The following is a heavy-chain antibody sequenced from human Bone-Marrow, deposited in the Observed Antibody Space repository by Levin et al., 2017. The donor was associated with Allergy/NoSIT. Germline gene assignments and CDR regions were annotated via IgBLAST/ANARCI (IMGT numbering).Heavy chain of an antibody. CDR2: ISGKNGNT. J-gene: IGHJ4*02. D-gene: IGHD2-8*02. Sequence: ASVKVSCRASGYSFSSYGISWVRQAPGQGLEWMGWISGKNGNTHYEQKIQGRVIMTTDPSTSTGYMEVRRLRSDDTAVYYCARACGDPRYCTGTNFDHWGQGTLVTVSS. V-gene: IGHV1-18*01. CDR3: ARACGDPRYCTGTNFDH. CDR1: GYSFSSYG.